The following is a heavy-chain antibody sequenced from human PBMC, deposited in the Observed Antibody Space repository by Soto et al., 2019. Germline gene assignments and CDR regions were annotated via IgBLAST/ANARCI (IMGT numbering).Heavy chain of an antibody. V-gene: IGHV3-30-3*01. CDR1: GFTFSSYA. J-gene: IGHJ4*02. D-gene: IGHD3-22*01. CDR3: AREQTYYYDSSGYYLPGY. Sequence: RGSLRLSCAASGFTFSSYAMHWVRQAPGKGLEWVAVISYDGSNKYYADSVKGRFTISRDNSKNTLYLQMNSLRAEDTAVYYCAREQTYYYDSSGYYLPGYWGQGTLVTVSS. CDR2: ISYDGSNK.